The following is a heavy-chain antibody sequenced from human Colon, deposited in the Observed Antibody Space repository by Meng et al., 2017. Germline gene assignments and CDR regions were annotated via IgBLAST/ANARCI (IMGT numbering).Heavy chain of an antibody. Sequence: GESLKISCAASRFTFSDYAMSWVRQSPGKGLEWVSTISASGDRTFYADSVKGRFTISRDNSRNRLYLQMKSLRAEDTAVYYCHLFGGGRGVFYFYSGVDVWAQGTTVTVSS. D-gene: IGHD3-16*01. CDR3: HLFGGGRGVFYFYSGVDV. CDR2: ISASGDRT. CDR1: RFTFSDYA. V-gene: IGHV3-23*01. J-gene: IGHJ6*02.